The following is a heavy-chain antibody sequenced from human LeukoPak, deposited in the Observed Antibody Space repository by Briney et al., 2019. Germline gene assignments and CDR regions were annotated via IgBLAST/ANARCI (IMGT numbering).Heavy chain of an antibody. CDR2: INPSGGST. CDR3: ARAVTIFGVAIPAY. V-gene: IGHV1-46*01. J-gene: IGHJ4*02. Sequence: ASVKVSCKASGDTFTSYYIHWVRQTPGQGLEWMGIINPSGGSTSYAQKFQGRVTMTRDMSTSTVYMELSSLRSEDTAVYFCARAVTIFGVAIPAYRGQGILVTVSS. CDR1: GDTFTSYY. D-gene: IGHD3-3*01.